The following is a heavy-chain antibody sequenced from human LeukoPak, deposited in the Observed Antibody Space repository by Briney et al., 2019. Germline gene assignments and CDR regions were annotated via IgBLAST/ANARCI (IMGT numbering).Heavy chain of an antibody. V-gene: IGHV4-39*07. CDR3: ARAPHITISSDAFDI. D-gene: IGHD3-9*01. J-gene: IGHJ3*02. Sequence: SQTLSLTCTVSGGSINNGGYYWSWIRQHPGNGLESIGSIYHSGSTYYNPSLKSRVTISVDTSKNQFSLKLSSVTAADTAVYYCARAPHITISSDAFDIWGQGTMVTVSS. CDR1: GGSINNGGYY. CDR2: IYHSGST.